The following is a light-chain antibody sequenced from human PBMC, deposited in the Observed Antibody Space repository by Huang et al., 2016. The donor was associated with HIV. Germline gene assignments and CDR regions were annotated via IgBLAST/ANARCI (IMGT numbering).Light chain of an antibody. V-gene: IGKV3-15*01. CDR2: SAS. Sequence: EIVMTQSPATLSVSPGERVTLSCRASQSVSNNLAWYQQKPGQAPRLLVYSASTRATGIPARFSGSGSGTEFTLTISSLQSEHFAVYYCQQYDSWSITFGPGTRVD. CDR1: QSVSNN. J-gene: IGKJ3*01. CDR3: QQYDSWSIT.